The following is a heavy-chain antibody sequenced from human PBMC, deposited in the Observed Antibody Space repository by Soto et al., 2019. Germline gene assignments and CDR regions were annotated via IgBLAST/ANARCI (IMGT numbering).Heavy chain of an antibody. Sequence: PSETLSLTCTVSGGSISSYYWSWIRQPPGKGLEWIGDIYYSASTNYNPSLKSRVTISVDTSKNQFSLKLSSVTAADTAVYYCARNEDCPGRICYVGWFDRWGQGILVTVSS. CDR2: IYYSAST. D-gene: IGHD3-10*02. CDR3: ARNEDCPGRICYVGWFDR. J-gene: IGHJ5*02. CDR1: GGSISSYY. V-gene: IGHV4-59*12.